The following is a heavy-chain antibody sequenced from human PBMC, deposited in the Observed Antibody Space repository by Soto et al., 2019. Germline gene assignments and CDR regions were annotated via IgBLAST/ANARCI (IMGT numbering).Heavy chain of an antibody. Sequence: XGSLNLSCAGAGFSLSSSWMSWIRQAPGKGLEWVAHINQGGSQKYYVDSAKGRFTISGDNAKTSLYLQMNNLRAEDTATYYCASWADAADEDYFHHWGQGTLVTVSS. CDR1: GFSLSSSW. J-gene: IGHJ1*01. CDR2: INQGGSQK. V-gene: IGHV3-7*03. D-gene: IGHD3-16*01. CDR3: ASWADAADEDYFHH.